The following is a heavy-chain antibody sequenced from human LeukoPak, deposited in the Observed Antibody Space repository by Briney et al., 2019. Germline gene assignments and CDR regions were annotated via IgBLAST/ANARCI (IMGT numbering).Heavy chain of an antibody. D-gene: IGHD3-10*01. CDR3: ARGRGSGSYYPRFDY. CDR1: GYTFITYG. CDR2: ISAYSGIA. V-gene: IGHV1-18*01. J-gene: IGHJ4*02. Sequence: ASVKVSCKASGYTFITYGISWVRQAPGQGLEWMGWISAYSGIANYAQKLQGRVTMTTDTSTSTAYMELRSLRSDDTAVYYCARGRGSGSYYPRFDYWGQGTLVTVSS.